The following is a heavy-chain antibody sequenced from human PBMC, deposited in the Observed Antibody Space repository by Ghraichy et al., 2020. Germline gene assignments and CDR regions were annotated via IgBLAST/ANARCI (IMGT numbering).Heavy chain of an antibody. D-gene: IGHD3-3*01. Sequence: SETLSLTCTVSGGSISSYYWSWIRQPPGKGLEWIGYIYYSGSTNYNPSLKSRVTISVDTSKNQFSLKLSSVTAADTAVYYCARGAIFGVGIAFDIWGQGTMVTVSS. V-gene: IGHV4-59*01. CDR3: ARGAIFGVGIAFDI. CDR1: GGSISSYY. J-gene: IGHJ3*02. CDR2: IYYSGST.